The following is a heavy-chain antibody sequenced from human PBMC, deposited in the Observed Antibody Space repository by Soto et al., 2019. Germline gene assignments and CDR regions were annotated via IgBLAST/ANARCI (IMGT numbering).Heavy chain of an antibody. CDR2: INNDGSST. J-gene: IGHJ6*02. CDR3: ARSAAYYGMDV. CDR1: GFTFSNYW. Sequence: EVQLVESGGGLVQPGGSLRLSCAASGFTFSNYWMHWVRQAPGKGMVWVSRINNDGSSTGYADSMKGRFTISRDNAKNTLYLQMNSLGAEDTAVYYCARSAAYYGMDVWGQGTTVTVSS. D-gene: IGHD6-25*01. V-gene: IGHV3-74*01.